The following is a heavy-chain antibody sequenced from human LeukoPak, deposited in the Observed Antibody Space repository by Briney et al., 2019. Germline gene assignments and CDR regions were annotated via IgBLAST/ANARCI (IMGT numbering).Heavy chain of an antibody. Sequence: GESLKISCKGSGYSFANYWIGWVRQMPGKGLEWMGIIYPADSDTRYSPSFQGQVTISADNSITTAYLQWGSLKASDTAMYYCARRKGDGYNSPFDFWGQGTLVTVSS. V-gene: IGHV5-51*01. CDR1: GYSFANYW. D-gene: IGHD5-24*01. CDR2: IYPADSDT. J-gene: IGHJ4*02. CDR3: ARRKGDGYNSPFDF.